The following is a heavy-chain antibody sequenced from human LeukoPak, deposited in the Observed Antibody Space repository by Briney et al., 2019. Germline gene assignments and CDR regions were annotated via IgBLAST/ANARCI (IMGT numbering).Heavy chain of an antibody. Sequence: ASVKVSCKASGYTFTSYYMHWVRQAPGQGLEWMGIINPSGGSTSYAQKFQGRVTMTRNTSISTAYMELSSLRSEDTAVYYCAGKSSSWNNWFDPWGQGTLVTVSS. CDR1: GYTFTSYY. J-gene: IGHJ5*02. V-gene: IGHV1-46*01. CDR3: AGKSSSWNNWFDP. CDR2: INPSGGST. D-gene: IGHD6-13*01.